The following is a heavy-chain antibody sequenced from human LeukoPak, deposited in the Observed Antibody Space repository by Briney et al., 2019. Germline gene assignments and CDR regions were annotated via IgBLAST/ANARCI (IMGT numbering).Heavy chain of an antibody. CDR2: IKQDESEK. Sequence: GGSLRLSCAASGFTFSSYWMSWLRQAPGQGLGGMANIKQDESEKYYVGSVKGRVTTTRENDKNSMYLQMNSLRVEDTAVYYCARDLGHRGVRGVINLLPLVYWGQGTLVTVSS. V-gene: IGHV3-7*01. D-gene: IGHD3-10*01. CDR3: ARDLGHRGVRGVINLLPLVY. J-gene: IGHJ4*02. CDR1: GFTFSSYW.